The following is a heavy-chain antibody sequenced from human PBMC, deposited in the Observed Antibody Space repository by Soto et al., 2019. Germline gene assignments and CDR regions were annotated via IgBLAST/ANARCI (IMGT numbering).Heavy chain of an antibody. V-gene: IGHV5-10-1*01. CDR2: IGPSDSQT. CDR3: ARQIYDSDTGPNFQYYFDS. CDR1: GYSFAGYW. D-gene: IGHD3-22*01. J-gene: IGHJ4*02. Sequence: ESLKISCKGSGYSFAGYWITWVRQKPGKGLEWMGRIGPSDSQTYYSPSFRGHVTISVTKSITTVFLQWSSLRASDTAMYYCARQIYDSDTGPNFQYYFDSWGQGTPVTV.